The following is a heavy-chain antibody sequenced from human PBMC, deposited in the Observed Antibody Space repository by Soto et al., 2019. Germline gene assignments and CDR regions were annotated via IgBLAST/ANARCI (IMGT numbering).Heavy chain of an antibody. J-gene: IGHJ4*02. CDR3: ARDLSWGYCSITSCHRTHYFDY. V-gene: IGHV4-61*01. D-gene: IGHD2-2*01. CDR2: IYYSGST. Sequence: PSETLSLTCTVSGGSVSSGSYYWSWIRQPPGKGLEWIGYIYYSGSTNYNPSLKSRVTISVDTSKNQFSLKLSSVTAADTAVYYCARDLSWGYCSITSCHRTHYFDYWGQGILVTVSS. CDR1: GGSVSSGSYY.